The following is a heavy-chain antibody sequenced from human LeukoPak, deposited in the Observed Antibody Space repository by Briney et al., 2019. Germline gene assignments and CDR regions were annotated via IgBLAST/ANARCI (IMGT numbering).Heavy chain of an antibody. CDR3: ARYRYSGNYRSPFAF. CDR1: GYTFTDYY. CDR2: INPKSGGT. J-gene: IGHJ3*01. D-gene: IGHD1-26*01. V-gene: IGHV1-2*02. Sequence: GASVKVSCKASGYTFTDYYIHWVRQVPGQGLEWMGWINPKSGGTNYALRFKGRVTMTRDTSITTVYMEASSLRSNDTAVYYCARYRYSGNYRSPFAFWGQGTTVTVSS.